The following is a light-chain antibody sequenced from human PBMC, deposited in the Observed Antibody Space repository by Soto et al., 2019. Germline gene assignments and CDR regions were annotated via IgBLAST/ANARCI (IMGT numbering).Light chain of an antibody. V-gene: IGKV1-39*01. CDR2: AAS. CDR3: QQSYSSPRA. CDR1: QSIRSS. Sequence: DIQMTQSPSSLSASVGDRVTITCRASQSIRSSLNWYQQKPGEAPKLLIYAASSLQSGVPSRFSGSGSGTDFTLTISSLQPEDFATYDCQQSYSSPRAFGQGTKVEIK. J-gene: IGKJ1*01.